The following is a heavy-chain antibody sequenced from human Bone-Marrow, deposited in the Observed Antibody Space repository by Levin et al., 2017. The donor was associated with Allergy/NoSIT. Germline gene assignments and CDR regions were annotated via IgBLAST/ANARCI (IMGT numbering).Heavy chain of an antibody. J-gene: IGHJ4*02. CDR1: GYSFTSYW. CDR2: IYPGDSDT. D-gene: IGHD1-26*01. V-gene: IGHV5-51*01. CDR3: ARRGGIVGATAYYYFDY. Sequence: GGSLRLSCKGSGYSFTSYWIGWVRQMPGKGLEWMGIIYPGDSDTRYSPSFQGQVTISADKSISTAYLQWSSLKASDTAMYYCARRGGIVGATAYYYFDYWGQGTLVTVSS.